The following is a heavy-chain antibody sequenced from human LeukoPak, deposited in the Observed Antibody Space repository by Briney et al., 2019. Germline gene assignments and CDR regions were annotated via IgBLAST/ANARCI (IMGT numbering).Heavy chain of an antibody. J-gene: IGHJ4*02. V-gene: IGHV4-39*07. Sequence: SETLSLTCTVSGGSISSSSYYWGWIRQPPGKGLEWIGNIYYSGSTYYNPSLESRVTMSLDTSKNQFSLKLSSVTAADTAVYYCARRYDYVWGSYRPRPPSHFDYWGQGTLVTVSS. CDR1: GGSISSSSYY. CDR3: ARRYDYVWGSYRPRPPSHFDY. CDR2: IYYSGST. D-gene: IGHD3-16*02.